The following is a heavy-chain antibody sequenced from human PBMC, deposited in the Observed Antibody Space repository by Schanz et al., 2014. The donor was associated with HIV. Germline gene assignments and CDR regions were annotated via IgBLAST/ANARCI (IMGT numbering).Heavy chain of an antibody. Sequence: QVQLVESGGGVVQPGRSLRLSCAVSGFTFSNYAMHWVRQAPGKGLEWVAVISYDGRNKYYADSVKGRFTISRDNSKNTLYLQVNSLRAEDTAVYYCAKVATWDYYGMDVWGQGTTVTVSS. CDR3: AKVATWDYYGMDV. CDR1: GFTFSNYA. V-gene: IGHV3-30*04. CDR2: ISYDGRNK. J-gene: IGHJ6*02.